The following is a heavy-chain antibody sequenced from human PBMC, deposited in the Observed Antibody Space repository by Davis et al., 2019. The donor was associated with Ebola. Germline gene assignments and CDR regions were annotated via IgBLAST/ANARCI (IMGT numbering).Heavy chain of an antibody. CDR1: GYTFTSYY. CDR3: AREDVVITMVRGVLNY. J-gene: IGHJ4*02. D-gene: IGHD3-10*01. CDR2: INPSGGST. Sequence: ASVKVSCKASGYTFTSYYMHWVRQAPGQGLEWMGIINPSGGSTSYAQKFQGRVTMTRDTSTSTVYMELSSLRSEDTAVYYCAREDVVITMVRGVLNYWGQGTLVTVSS. V-gene: IGHV1-46*01.